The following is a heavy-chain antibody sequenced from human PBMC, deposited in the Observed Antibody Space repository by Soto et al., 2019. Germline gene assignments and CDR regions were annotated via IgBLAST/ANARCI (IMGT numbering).Heavy chain of an antibody. Sequence: SETLSLNCTFAGASITSNSYYRDWVRQPPGKGLEWIGSIYYSGSTYYNPSLKSRVTISVDTSKNQFSLKLSSVTAADTAVYYCARHADRDVVKTPLAFDICGQGTMVT. J-gene: IGHJ3*02. V-gene: IGHV4-39*01. CDR3: ARHADRDVVKTPLAFDI. D-gene: IGHD5-18*01. CDR1: GASITSNSYY. CDR2: IYYSGST.